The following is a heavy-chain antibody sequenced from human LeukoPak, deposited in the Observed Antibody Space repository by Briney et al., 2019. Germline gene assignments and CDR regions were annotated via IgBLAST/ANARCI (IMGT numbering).Heavy chain of an antibody. V-gene: IGHV1-46*01. CDR1: GYTFTSYY. J-gene: IGHJ5*02. CDR3: ARGGSSPYYDILTGGFDP. CDR2: INPSGGST. Sequence: ASVKVSCKASGYTFTSYYMHWVRQAPGQGLEWMGIINPSGGSTSYAQEFQGRVTITRDTSASTAYMELSSLRSEDMAVYYCARGGSSPYYDILTGGFDPWGQGTLVTVSS. D-gene: IGHD3-9*01.